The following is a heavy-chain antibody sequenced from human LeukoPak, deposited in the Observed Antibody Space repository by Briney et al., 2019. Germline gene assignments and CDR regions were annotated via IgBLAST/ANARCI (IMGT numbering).Heavy chain of an antibody. D-gene: IGHD3-22*01. Sequence: QAGGSLRLSCVASGFTFRNYAMSWVRQSPGKGLEWISAISNDGVYTFHADSVKGRLTISRDNSKNTLYLQMDSLRAKDTAIYYCAKGSSGGRPYYFDYWGQGTLVTVSS. CDR1: GFTFRNYA. J-gene: IGHJ4*02. V-gene: IGHV3-23*01. CDR2: ISNDGVYT. CDR3: AKGSSGGRPYYFDY.